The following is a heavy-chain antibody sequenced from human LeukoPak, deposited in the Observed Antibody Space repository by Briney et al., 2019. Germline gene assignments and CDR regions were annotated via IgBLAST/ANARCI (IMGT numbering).Heavy chain of an antibody. CDR3: ARVGEQHLDYHFDY. D-gene: IGHD6-13*01. V-gene: IGHV1-18*01. Sequence: APVKVSCKASGYTFTNYGISWVRQAPGQGLEWMGWISAYNGDTKSAQKVQGRVTMTTDTSTSTAYMELRSLRSDDTAVYYCARVGEQHLDYHFDYWGQGTLVTVSS. CDR1: GYTFTNYG. CDR2: ISAYNGDT. J-gene: IGHJ4*02.